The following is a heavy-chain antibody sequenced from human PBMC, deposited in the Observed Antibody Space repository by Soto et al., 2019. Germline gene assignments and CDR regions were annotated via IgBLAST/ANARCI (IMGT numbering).Heavy chain of an antibody. Sequence: SVKVSCKASGFTFTSSAMQWVRQARGQRLEWIGWIVVGSGNTNYAQKFQERVTITRDMSTSTAYMELSSLRSEDTAVYYCAADVIGYSSSSRDYYYYYYMDVWGKGTTVTVSS. V-gene: IGHV1-58*02. CDR1: GFTFTSSA. J-gene: IGHJ6*03. D-gene: IGHD6-6*01. CDR3: AADVIGYSSSSRDYYYYYYMDV. CDR2: IVVGSGNT.